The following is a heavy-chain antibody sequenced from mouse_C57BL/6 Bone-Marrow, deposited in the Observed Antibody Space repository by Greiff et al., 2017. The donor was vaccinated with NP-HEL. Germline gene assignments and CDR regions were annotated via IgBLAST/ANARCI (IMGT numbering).Heavy chain of an antibody. CDR1: GFTFSDYY. Sequence: EVMLVESGGGLVQPGGSLKLSCAASGFTFSDYYMYWVRQTPEKRLEWVAYISNGGGSTYYPDTVKGRFTISRDNAKNTLYLQMSRLKSEDTAMYYCARGHYMDYWGQGTTLTVSS. CDR3: ARGHYMDY. CDR2: ISNGGGST. V-gene: IGHV5-12*01. D-gene: IGHD2-12*01. J-gene: IGHJ2*01.